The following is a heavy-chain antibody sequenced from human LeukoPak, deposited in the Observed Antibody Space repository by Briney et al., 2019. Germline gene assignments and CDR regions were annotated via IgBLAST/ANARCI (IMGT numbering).Heavy chain of an antibody. CDR2: ISYDGSNK. D-gene: IGHD6-13*01. V-gene: IGHV3-30-3*01. CDR1: GFTFGSYA. J-gene: IGHJ4*02. Sequence: GRSLRLSCAASGFTFGSYAMHWVRQAPGKGLEWVAVISYDGSNKYYADSVKGRFTISRDISKNTLYLQMISLKAEDTAVYYCARPYSSSWYYFDCWGQGTLVTVSS. CDR3: ARPYSSSWYYFDC.